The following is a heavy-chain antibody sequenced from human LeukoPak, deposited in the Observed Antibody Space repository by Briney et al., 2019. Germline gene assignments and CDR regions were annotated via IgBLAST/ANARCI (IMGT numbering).Heavy chain of an antibody. V-gene: IGHV4-39*01. J-gene: IGHJ4*02. D-gene: IGHD2-8*01. CDR3: ARRSYTNGGYFDY. CDR2: IYYSGST. CDR1: GGSISSSDW. Sequence: SETLSLTCAVSGGSISSSDWWSWVRQPPGKGLEWIGSIYYSGSTYYNPSLKSRVTISVDTSKNQFSLKLSSVTAADTAVYYCARRSYTNGGYFDYWGQGTLVTVSS.